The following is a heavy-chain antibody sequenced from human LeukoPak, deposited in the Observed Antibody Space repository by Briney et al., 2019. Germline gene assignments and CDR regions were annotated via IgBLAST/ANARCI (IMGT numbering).Heavy chain of an antibody. CDR2: VYYSGST. J-gene: IGHJ2*01. D-gene: IGHD3-10*01. V-gene: IGHV4-61*01. CDR1: GGSVSSGSYY. CDR3: ARDWMSRPFYSLASGSSRGHFDL. Sequence: SETLSLTCSVSGGSVSSGSYYWSWIRQSPGQGLEWIGYVYYSGSTNYNPSLKSRVTTSVDTSKNQFSLKLTSVTATDTAVYYCARDWMSRPFYSLASGSSRGHFDLWGRGTLVTVSS.